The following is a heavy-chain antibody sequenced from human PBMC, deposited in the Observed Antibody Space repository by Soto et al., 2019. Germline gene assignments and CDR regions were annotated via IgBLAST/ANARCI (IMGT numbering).Heavy chain of an antibody. CDR2: ISACTDNP. Sequence: QVQLVQSGGEVKKPGASVKVSCKASGYTFTNYGVTWVRQAPGQGLEWMGWISACTDNPNYAQKFQGRVTMTIDTSTTTAYMDLRSLTSDDTAVYYCARVIPGAEAWFGPWGQGTLVTVSS. V-gene: IGHV1-18*01. J-gene: IGHJ5*02. CDR3: ARVIPGAEAWFGP. CDR1: GYTFTNYG. D-gene: IGHD2-2*01.